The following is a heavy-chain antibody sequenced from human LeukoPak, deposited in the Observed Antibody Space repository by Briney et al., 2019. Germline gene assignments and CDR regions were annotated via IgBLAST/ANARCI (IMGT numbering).Heavy chain of an antibody. CDR1: GFTFSSYG. D-gene: IGHD3-10*01. V-gene: IGHV3-30*18. Sequence: GGSLRLSCAASGFTFSSYGMHWVRQAPGKGLEWVAVISYDGSNKYYADSVKGRFTISRDNSKNTLYLQMNSLRAEDTAVYYCAKVYGWGSQYFFDYWGRGPRVPVPP. J-gene: IGHJ4*02. CDR2: ISYDGSNK. CDR3: AKVYGWGSQYFFDY.